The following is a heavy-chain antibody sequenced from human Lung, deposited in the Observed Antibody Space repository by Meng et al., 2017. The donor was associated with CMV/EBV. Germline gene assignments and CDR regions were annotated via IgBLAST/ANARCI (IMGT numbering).Heavy chain of an antibody. Sequence: QVQLVQSGAEVKKPGASVKVLCKASGYAFTGYYMHWLRQAPGQGLEWVGRITPSSGGTTYAQKFQGRVTMTRDTSISTAYMELSSLRSDDAAIYYCVRANLGSADYWGQGTLVTVSS. J-gene: IGHJ4*02. CDR2: ITPSSGGT. D-gene: IGHD7-27*01. CDR3: VRANLGSADY. CDR1: GYAFTGYY. V-gene: IGHV1-2*06.